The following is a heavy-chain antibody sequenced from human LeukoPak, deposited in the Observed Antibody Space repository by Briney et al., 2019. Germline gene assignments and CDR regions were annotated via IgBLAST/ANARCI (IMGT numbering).Heavy chain of an antibody. CDR3: ARNRDGYNSFDY. V-gene: IGHV4-59*06. D-gene: IGHD5-24*01. J-gene: IGHJ4*02. CDR2: IYYSGSS. Sequence: PSETLSLTCTVSGGSISSYYWSWIRQHPGKGLEWIGYIYYSGSSYYNPSLRSRVTISVDTSKNHFSLKLSSVTAADTAMYYCARNRDGYNSFDYWGQGTLVTVSS. CDR1: GGSISSYY.